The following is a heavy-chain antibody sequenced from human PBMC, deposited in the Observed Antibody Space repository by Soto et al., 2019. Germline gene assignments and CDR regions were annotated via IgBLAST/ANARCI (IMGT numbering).Heavy chain of an antibody. J-gene: IGHJ1*01. D-gene: IGHD3-16*01. Sequence: ASVKVSCKVSGYTLTELSMHWVRQAPGKGLEWMGGFDPEDGETIYAQKFQGRATMTEDTSTDTAYMELSRLRSEDTAVYYCATDSRLWVDTLEYFQHWSEGTLVTVCS. V-gene: IGHV1-24*01. CDR1: GYTLTELS. CDR2: FDPEDGET. CDR3: ATDSRLWVDTLEYFQH.